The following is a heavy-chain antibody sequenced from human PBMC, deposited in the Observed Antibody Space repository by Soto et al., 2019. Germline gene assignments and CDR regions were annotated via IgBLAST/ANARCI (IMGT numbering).Heavy chain of an antibody. D-gene: IGHD1-1*01. Sequence: PGGSLRLSCAASGFTFSSYAMSWIRQAPGKGLEWVSAISGSGGSTYYADSVKGRFTISRDNSKNTLYLQMSSLRAEDTAVYYCVKEQLERHFGFDYWGQGTLVTVSS. V-gene: IGHV3-23*01. CDR2: ISGSGGST. CDR3: VKEQLERHFGFDY. CDR1: GFTFSSYA. J-gene: IGHJ4*02.